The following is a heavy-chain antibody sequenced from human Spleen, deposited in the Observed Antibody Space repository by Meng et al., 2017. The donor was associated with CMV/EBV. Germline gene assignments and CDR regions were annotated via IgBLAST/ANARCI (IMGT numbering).Heavy chain of an antibody. CDR3: TRGFSIVVSGNWFDP. V-gene: IGHV1-2*02. D-gene: IGHD6-19*01. Sequence: ASVKVSCKASGYTFTDYYMHWVRQAPGQGLEWMGWINPNSGGTTPAQKFQGRVTMTRDTSISTAYMELSSLRSDDTAVYYCTRGFSIVVSGNWFDPWGQGTLVTVPQ. CDR1: GYTFTDYY. CDR2: INPNSGGT. J-gene: IGHJ5*02.